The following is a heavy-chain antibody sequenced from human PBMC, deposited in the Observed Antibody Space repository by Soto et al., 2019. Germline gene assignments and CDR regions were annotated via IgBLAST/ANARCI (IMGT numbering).Heavy chain of an antibody. D-gene: IGHD3-9*01. CDR3: ARHVEYYDILTGPHWFDP. J-gene: IGHJ5*02. Sequence: QLQLQESGPGLVKPSETLSLICTVSGGSISSSSYYWGWIRQPPGQGLEWMGSIYYSGNTYYNPSFKSRVTLSVDASKNQFSLKLSSVSAADTAVYHCARHVEYYDILTGPHWFDPWGQGTLVTVSS. V-gene: IGHV4-39*01. CDR1: GGSISSSSYY. CDR2: IYYSGNT.